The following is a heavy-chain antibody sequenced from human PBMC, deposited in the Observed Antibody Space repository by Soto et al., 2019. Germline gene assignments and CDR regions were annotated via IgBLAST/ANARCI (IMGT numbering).Heavy chain of an antibody. CDR3: GKELQRGMDV. CDR1: GSTFSVYH. D-gene: IGHD4-4*01. J-gene: IGHJ6*02. Sequence: QVHLVQSGAEVTQPGASVKVSCKASGSTFSVYHMHWVRQAPGQGLEWMGWVHPNSGGTNYAQSFEGRVTMTRDTSINTAYMELSRLTSDDTVVYYCGKELQRGMDVCGQGTKVTVSS. V-gene: IGHV1-2*02. CDR2: VHPNSGGT.